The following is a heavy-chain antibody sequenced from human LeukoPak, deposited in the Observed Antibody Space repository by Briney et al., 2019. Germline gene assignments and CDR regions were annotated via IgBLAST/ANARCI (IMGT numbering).Heavy chain of an antibody. Sequence: ASVKVSCKASGYTFTGYYMHWVRQAPGQGLEWMGWINPNSGGTNYAQKFQGRVTMTRDTSISTAYMELSRLRSDDTAVYYCARTIFGVVMRYYFAYWGQGTLVTVSS. D-gene: IGHD3-3*01. V-gene: IGHV1-2*02. J-gene: IGHJ4*02. CDR1: GYTFTGYY. CDR2: INPNSGGT. CDR3: ARTIFGVVMRYYFAY.